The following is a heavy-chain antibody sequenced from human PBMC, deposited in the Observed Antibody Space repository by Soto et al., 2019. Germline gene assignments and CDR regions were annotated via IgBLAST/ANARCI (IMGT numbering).Heavy chain of an antibody. J-gene: IGHJ5*02. CDR2: INPDNGNT. CDR3: ARGIATGQLDP. D-gene: IGHD2-15*01. Sequence: ASVEVSCKXSGYTFTRYTMNWVRQAPGQRLEWMGWINPDNGNTKSSQKFQDRVIITRDTSASTAYMDLSSLRSEDTAVYYCARGIATGQLDPWGQGTLVTVSS. V-gene: IGHV1-3*01. CDR1: GYTFTRYT.